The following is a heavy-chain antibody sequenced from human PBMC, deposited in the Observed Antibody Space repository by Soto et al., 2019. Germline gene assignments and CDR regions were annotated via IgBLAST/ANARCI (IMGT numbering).Heavy chain of an antibody. D-gene: IGHD3-10*01. CDR3: AEAVTACSGIWFDP. CDR1: GGSITSGNTYS. Sequence: PSETLSLTCAVSGGSITSGNTYSWSWIRQPPGKGLEGIGSISHTGSTSYNPSLKSRVSMSVDKSKNQFSLKLSSVTAADMAVYSCAEAVTACSGIWFDPWGQGTLVTVSS. V-gene: IGHV4-30-2*01. CDR2: ISHTGST. J-gene: IGHJ5*02.